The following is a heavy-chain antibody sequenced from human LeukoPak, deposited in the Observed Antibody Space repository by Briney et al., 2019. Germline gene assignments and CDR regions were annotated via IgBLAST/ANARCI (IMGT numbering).Heavy chain of an antibody. CDR1: GFTFSSHG. J-gene: IGHJ6*02. CDR2: TSYDGSNK. CDR3: AKDTTSAKASTMNRGVSSMDV. V-gene: IGHV3-30*18. Sequence: GRSLRLSCAASGFTFSSHGMHWVRQAPGKGMDWVAITSYDGSNKHYADSVKGRFTISRDNSKNTLYLQMNSLRAEDTAVYYCAKDTTSAKASTMNRGVSSMDVWGQGTTVTVSS. D-gene: IGHD3-10*01.